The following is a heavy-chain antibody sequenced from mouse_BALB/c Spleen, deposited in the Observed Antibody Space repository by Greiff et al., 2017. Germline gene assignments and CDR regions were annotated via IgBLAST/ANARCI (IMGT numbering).Heavy chain of an antibody. V-gene: IGHV1-7*01. CDR1: GYTFTSYW. J-gene: IGHJ3*01. D-gene: IGHD3-2*01. Sequence: VQLQQSGAELAKPGASVKMSCKASGYTFTSYWMHWVKQRPGQGLEWIGYINPSTGYTEYNQKFKDKATLTADKSSSTAYMQLSSLTSEDAAVYYGARERQLGRPWMAYWGQGTLVTVSA. CDR3: ARERQLGRPWMAY. CDR2: INPSTGYT.